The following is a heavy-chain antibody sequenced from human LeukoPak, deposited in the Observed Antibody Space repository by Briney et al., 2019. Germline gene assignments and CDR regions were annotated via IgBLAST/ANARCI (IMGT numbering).Heavy chain of an antibody. CDR1: GFTFSSYG. CDR3: ARDKGAIWVVAATTYGMDV. D-gene: IGHD2-15*01. V-gene: IGHV3-33*01. J-gene: IGHJ6*02. CDR2: IWYDGSNK. Sequence: GGSLRLSCAASGFTFSSYGMHWVRQAPGKGLEWVAVIWYDGSNKYYADSVKGRFTISSDNSKNTLYLQMNSLRAEDTAVYYCARDKGAIWVVAATTYGMDVWGQGTTVTVSS.